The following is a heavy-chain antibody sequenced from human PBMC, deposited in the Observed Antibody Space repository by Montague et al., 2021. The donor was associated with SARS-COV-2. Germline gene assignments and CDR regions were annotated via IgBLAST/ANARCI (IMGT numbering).Heavy chain of an antibody. D-gene: IGHD5-12*01. CDR2: ISSKGSTI. Sequence: SLSLSWSASGFSFSSYEMNWVRQAPGKGLEWLPYISSKGSTIDYADSVKGRFTISRDNAKNSLYLQMNSLRAEDSAVYYCARGYDFPGSYFDYWGQGTLVPVSS. CDR1: GFSFSSYE. J-gene: IGHJ4*02. CDR3: ARGYDFPGSYFDY. V-gene: IGHV3-48*03.